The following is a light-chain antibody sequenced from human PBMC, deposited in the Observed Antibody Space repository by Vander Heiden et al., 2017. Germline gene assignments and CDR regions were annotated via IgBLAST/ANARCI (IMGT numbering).Light chain of an antibody. Sequence: QSVLTQSPSASGTPGQRVTISCSGASSNIGNNYVYWYQHLPGTAPKLLIYSDNQRPSGVPDRFSGSKSGTSASLAISGLRSEDEADYHCAAWDDSLSGLWVFGGGTKLTVL. J-gene: IGLJ3*02. CDR1: SSNIGNNY. CDR3: AAWDDSLSGLWV. V-gene: IGLV1-47*02. CDR2: SDN.